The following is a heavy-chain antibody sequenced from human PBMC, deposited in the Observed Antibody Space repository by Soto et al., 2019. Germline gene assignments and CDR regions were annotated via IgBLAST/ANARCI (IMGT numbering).Heavy chain of an antibody. Sequence: QVQLVQSGAEVKKPGSSVKVSCKASGGTFSSYTISWVRQAPGQGLEWMGRIIPILGIANYAQKFQGRVTITADKYTSTAYMELSSLRSEDTAVYYCASLPVADFAFDIWGQGTMVTVYS. CDR2: IIPILGIA. J-gene: IGHJ3*02. D-gene: IGHD6-19*01. CDR1: GGTFSSYT. V-gene: IGHV1-69*02. CDR3: ASLPVADFAFDI.